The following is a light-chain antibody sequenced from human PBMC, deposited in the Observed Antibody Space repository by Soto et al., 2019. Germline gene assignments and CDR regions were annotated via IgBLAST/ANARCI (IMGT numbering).Light chain of an antibody. CDR2: DAS. Sequence: EIVFTQSPATLSLSPGERATLSCRASQSVSRYLAWYQQKPGQAPRLLIYDASNRATGIPARFSGSGSGTDFTLTISRLEPEDFAVYYCQQRSNWPITVGQGTRLEI. CDR1: QSVSRY. J-gene: IGKJ5*01. V-gene: IGKV3-11*01. CDR3: QQRSNWPIT.